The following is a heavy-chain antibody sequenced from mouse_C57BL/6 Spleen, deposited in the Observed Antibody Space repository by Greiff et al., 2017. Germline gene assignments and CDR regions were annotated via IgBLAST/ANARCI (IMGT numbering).Heavy chain of an antibody. CDR3: ARFLYGNSFAY. J-gene: IGHJ3*01. CDR2: IDPSDSYT. V-gene: IGHV1-69*01. CDR1: GYTFTSYW. D-gene: IGHD2-1*01. Sequence: QVQLQQPGAALVMPGASVKLSCKASGYTFTSYWMHWVKQRPGQGLEWIGEIDPSDSYTNYNQKFKGKSTLTVDKSSSTDYMQLSSLTSEDSAVYYCARFLYGNSFAYWGQGTLVTVSA.